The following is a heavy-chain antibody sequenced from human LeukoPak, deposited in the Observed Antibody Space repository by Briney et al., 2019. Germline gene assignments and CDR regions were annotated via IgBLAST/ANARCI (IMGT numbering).Heavy chain of an antibody. V-gene: IGHV1-46*01. CDR3: ARGPRLGRSSGYYYLNY. J-gene: IGHJ4*02. CDR1: GYTFTSYY. CDR2: INPSGGST. D-gene: IGHD3-22*01. Sequence: ASVTVSCKASGYTFTSYYMHWVRQAPGQGLEWMGIINPSGGSTSYAQKFQGRVTMTRDTSTSTVYMELSSLRSEDTAVYYCARGPRLGRSSGYYYLNYWGQGTLVTVSS.